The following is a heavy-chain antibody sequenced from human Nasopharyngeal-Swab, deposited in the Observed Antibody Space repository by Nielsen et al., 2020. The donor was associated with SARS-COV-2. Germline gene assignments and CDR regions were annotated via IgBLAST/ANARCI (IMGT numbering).Heavy chain of an antibody. J-gene: IGHJ4*02. CDR1: GFTFSSYW. V-gene: IGHV3-7*01. D-gene: IGHD2-2*01. Sequence: GESLKISCAASGFTFSSYWMSWVRPAPGKGLEWVAHIKQSGSGQYYVDSVKGRFTISRDNAKNSLSLQMNSLRAEDTAVYYCARYCSTTSCPRGFDYWGQGTLVTVSS. CDR3: ARYCSTTSCPRGFDY. CDR2: IKQSGSGQ.